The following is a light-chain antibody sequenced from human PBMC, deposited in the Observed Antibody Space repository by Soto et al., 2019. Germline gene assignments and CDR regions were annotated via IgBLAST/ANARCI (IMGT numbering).Light chain of an antibody. V-gene: IGLV1-44*01. J-gene: IGLJ1*01. CDR3: QSYDSTLSARYV. CDR1: RSNIGSNT. Sequence: QAVVTQPPSASGTSGQRVTISCSGSRSNIGSNTVNWYQQLPETAPKLLIYTNNQRPSGVPDRFSGSKSGTSASLAISGLQSEDEADYYCQSYDSTLSARYVFGTGTKLTVL. CDR2: TNN.